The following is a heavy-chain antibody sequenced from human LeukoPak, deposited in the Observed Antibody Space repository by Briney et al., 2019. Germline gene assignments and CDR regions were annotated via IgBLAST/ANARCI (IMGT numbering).Heavy chain of an antibody. CDR1: GYTLTELA. V-gene: IGHV1-24*01. D-gene: IGHD3-22*01. CDR3: ATXWDSSGSMRAFDI. Sequence: ASVKVSCKVSGYTLTELAMHWVRQAPGKGLEWMGGFDPEDGETIYAQKFQGRVTMTEDTSTDTAYMELSSLRSEDTAVYYCATXWDSSGSMRAFDIWGPGTMVTVSS. J-gene: IGHJ3*02. CDR2: FDPEDGET.